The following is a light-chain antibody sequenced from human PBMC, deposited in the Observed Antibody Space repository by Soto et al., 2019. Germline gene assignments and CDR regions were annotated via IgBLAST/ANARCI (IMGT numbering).Light chain of an antibody. CDR2: EVS. J-gene: IGLJ3*02. Sequence: QSALTQPASVSGSPGQSITISCTGTNDDVGGYNFVSWFQQHPGKAPKLIISEVSNRPSGVSSRFSGSKSGNTASLTISGLQAGDEADYYCTSYTTSSTWVFGGGTKLTVL. V-gene: IGLV2-14*01. CDR1: NDDVGGYNF. CDR3: TSYTTSSTWV.